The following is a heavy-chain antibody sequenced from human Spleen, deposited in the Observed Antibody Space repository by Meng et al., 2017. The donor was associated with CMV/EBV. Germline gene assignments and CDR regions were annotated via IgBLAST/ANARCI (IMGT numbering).Heavy chain of an antibody. CDR1: GDSITTTSYY. D-gene: IGHD5-12*01. Sequence: SETLSLTCSVSGDSITTTSYYWTWIRQPPGKGLEWVGSLFYRGGAYYSPSLQSRVAISIDTSKRQFSLKLSSVTAADTAVYYCASQTEYSAYELFFDYWGQGTLVTVSS. CDR3: ASQTEYSAYELFFDY. J-gene: IGHJ4*02. V-gene: IGHV4-39*07. CDR2: LFYRGGA.